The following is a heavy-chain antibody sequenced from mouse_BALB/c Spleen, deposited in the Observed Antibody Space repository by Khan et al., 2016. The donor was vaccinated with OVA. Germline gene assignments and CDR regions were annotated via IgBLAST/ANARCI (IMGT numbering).Heavy chain of an antibody. Sequence: LVESGGGVVQPGGSRKLSCAASGFTFSDYGMAWIRQGPGKGPEWITFLSSLAYNFDYAATVTGRFTISREQSKNTLYLEMTRLRSEDTAIYYCARGGTGGFAYWGQGTLVTVSA. CDR2: LSSLAYNF. V-gene: IGHV5-15*02. CDR3: ARGGTGGFAY. D-gene: IGHD3-1*01. J-gene: IGHJ3*01. CDR1: GFTFSDYG.